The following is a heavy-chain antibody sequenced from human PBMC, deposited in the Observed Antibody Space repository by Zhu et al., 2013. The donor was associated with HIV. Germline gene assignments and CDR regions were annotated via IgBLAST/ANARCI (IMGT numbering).Heavy chain of an antibody. CDR3: TRSRTVEKAEYFQH. Sequence: QVQLVQSGAEVKKPGASVRVSCKTSRYTFTAYYXHWVRQAPGQGLEWMGWVNPNTGATNYAQKFQGRVTMTRDTSITTVYMDLNSLRSDDTAVYFCTRSRTVEKAEYFQHWGQGTLVTVFS. CDR1: RYTFTAYY. V-gene: IGHV1-2*02. J-gene: IGHJ1*01. CDR2: VNPNTGAT. D-gene: IGHD4-17*01.